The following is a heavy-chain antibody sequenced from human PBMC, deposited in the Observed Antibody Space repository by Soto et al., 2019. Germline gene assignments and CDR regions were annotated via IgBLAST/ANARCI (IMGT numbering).Heavy chain of an antibody. D-gene: IGHD3-10*01. Sequence: GGSLRLSCAASGFTFSSYGMHWVRQAPGKGLEWVAVIWYDGSNKYYADSVKGRFTISRDNSKNTLYLQMNSLRAEDTAVYYCARPKGGYYEELYYYGMDVWGQGTTVTVSS. CDR2: IWYDGSNK. CDR1: GFTFSSYG. CDR3: ARPKGGYYEELYYYGMDV. J-gene: IGHJ6*02. V-gene: IGHV3-33*01.